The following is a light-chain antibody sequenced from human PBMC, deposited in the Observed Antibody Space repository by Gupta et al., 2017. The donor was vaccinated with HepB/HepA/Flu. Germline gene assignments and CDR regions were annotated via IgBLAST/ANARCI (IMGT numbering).Light chain of an antibody. CDR3: QQYHSPPYT. CDR1: QSVLYSSNNKNY. V-gene: IGKV4-1*01. CDR2: WAS. Sequence: DIVMTQSPDSLAVSLGERATINCKSSQSVLYSSNNKNYLAWYQQKPGQPPKLLIYWASTRESGVPDRFSGRGSGTDFTLTISSLQAEDVAVYYCQQYHSPPYTFGQGTKLEIK. J-gene: IGKJ2*01.